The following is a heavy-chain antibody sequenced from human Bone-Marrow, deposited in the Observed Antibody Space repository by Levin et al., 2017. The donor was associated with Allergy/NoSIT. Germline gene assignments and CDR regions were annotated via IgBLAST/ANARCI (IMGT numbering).Heavy chain of an antibody. V-gene: IGHV3-48*01. J-gene: IGHJ4*02. CDR1: GFPFSSCS. CDR3: VRGLPDY. CDR2: INSSSGTI. Sequence: LSLTCATSGFPFSSCSMNWVRQAPGKGLEWVSYINSSSGTIYYADSVKGRFTISRDNAKKSLYLQMSSLRVEDTAVYYCVRGLPDYWGQGTLVTVSS.